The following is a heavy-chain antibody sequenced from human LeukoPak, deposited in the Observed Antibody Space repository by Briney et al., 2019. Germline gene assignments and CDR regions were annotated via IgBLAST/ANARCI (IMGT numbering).Heavy chain of an antibody. Sequence: GGSLRLSCAASGFTFSSNGMHWVRQAPGKGLEWVAVISYDGSNKYYADSVKGRFTISRDNSKNTLYLQMNSLRAEDTAVYYCAKDHPTPYCGGDCSYFDYWGQGTLVTVSS. CDR3: AKDHPTPYCGGDCSYFDY. CDR1: GFTFSSNG. V-gene: IGHV3-30*18. CDR2: ISYDGSNK. J-gene: IGHJ4*02. D-gene: IGHD2-21*02.